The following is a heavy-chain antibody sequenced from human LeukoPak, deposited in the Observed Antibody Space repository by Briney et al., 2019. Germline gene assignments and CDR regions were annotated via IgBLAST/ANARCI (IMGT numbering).Heavy chain of an antibody. V-gene: IGHV4-4*02. J-gene: IGHJ4*02. D-gene: IGHD5-18*01. CDR2: IYHSGST. CDR1: GGSISSSNW. CDR3: ARDSVKGYSYGVGFDY. Sequence: SETLSLTCAVSGGSISSSNWRSWVRQPPGKGLEWIGEIYHSGSTNYNPSLKSRVTISVDKSKNQFSLKLSSVTAADTAVYYCARDSVKGYSYGVGFDYWGQGTLVTVSS.